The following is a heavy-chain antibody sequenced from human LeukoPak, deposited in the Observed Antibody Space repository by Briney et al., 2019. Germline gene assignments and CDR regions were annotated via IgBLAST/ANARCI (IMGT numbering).Heavy chain of an antibody. CDR1: GGSISSGDYY. D-gene: IGHD1-1*01. V-gene: IGHV4-30-4*08. CDR2: IYYSGST. CDR3: ARVERGFDAFDI. J-gene: IGHJ3*02. Sequence: SQTLSLTCTVSGGSISSGDYYWSWIRQPPGKGLEWIGYIYYSGSTYYNPSLKSRVTISVDTSKNQFSLKLGSVTAADTAVYYCARVERGFDAFDIWGQGTMVTVSS.